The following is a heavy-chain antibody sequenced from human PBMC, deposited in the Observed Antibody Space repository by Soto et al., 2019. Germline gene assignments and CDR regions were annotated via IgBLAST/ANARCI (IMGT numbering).Heavy chain of an antibody. D-gene: IGHD4-4*01. V-gene: IGHV3-30*04. CDR3: ARDPRGGNYYFDY. Sequence: GGSLRLSCAASGFTFSSYAMHWVRQAPGKGLEWVAVISYDGSNKYYADSVKGRFTISRGNSKNTLYLQMNSLRAEDTAVYYCARDPRGGNYYFDYWGQGTLVTVSS. CDR1: GFTFSSYA. CDR2: ISYDGSNK. J-gene: IGHJ4*02.